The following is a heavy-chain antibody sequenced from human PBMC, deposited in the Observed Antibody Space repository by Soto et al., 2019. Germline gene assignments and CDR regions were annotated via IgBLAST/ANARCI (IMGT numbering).Heavy chain of an antibody. J-gene: IGHJ4*02. CDR2: IDWDDDK. CDR1: GFSLITSGMC. V-gene: IGHV2-70*01. D-gene: IGHD3-16*02. CDR3: ARLSYRSFNFDY. Sequence: GATLVNPTQTLTLTCTFSGFSLITSGMCVSWLRQPPGKALEWLALIDWDDDKYYSTSLKTRLTISKDTSKNQVVLTVTNVDPVDTATYFCARLSYRSFNFDYWGQGTLVTVSS.